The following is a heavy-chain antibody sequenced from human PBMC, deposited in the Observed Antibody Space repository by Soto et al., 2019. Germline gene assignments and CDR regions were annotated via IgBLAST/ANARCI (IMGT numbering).Heavy chain of an antibody. CDR3: AKDGAVPNYYYYMDV. CDR2: ICHDGGCA. J-gene: IGHJ6*03. V-gene: IGHV3-23*01. CDR1: GFTFGSHA. Sequence: SGGSLRLSCAASGFTFGSHAMTWVRQAPGKGLEWVSTICHDGGCAFYSDSVKGRFTISRDNPKSILYLQMDSLRAEDTAVYYCAKDGAVPNYYYYMDVWGKGTTVTVSS. D-gene: IGHD2-15*01.